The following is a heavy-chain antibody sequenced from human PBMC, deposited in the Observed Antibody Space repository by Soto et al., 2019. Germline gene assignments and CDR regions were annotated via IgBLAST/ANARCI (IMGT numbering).Heavy chain of an antibody. CDR2: INPSGGST. D-gene: IGHD2-21*02. J-gene: IGHJ5*02. CDR3: TRADLAYCGGDCYSGWFDP. Sequence: QVQLVQSGAEVKKPGASVKVSCKASGYTFTSYYMHWVRQAPGQGLEWMGIINPSGGSTSYAQKFQGRVTMTRDTSTSTVYMELSGLRSEDTAVYYCTRADLAYCGGDCYSGWFDPWGQGTLVTVSS. V-gene: IGHV1-46*01. CDR1: GYTFTSYY.